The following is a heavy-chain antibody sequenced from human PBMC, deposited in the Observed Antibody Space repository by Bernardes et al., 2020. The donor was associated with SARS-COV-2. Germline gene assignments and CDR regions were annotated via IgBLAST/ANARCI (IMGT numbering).Heavy chain of an antibody. CDR2: ISGNTATI. J-gene: IGHJ4*02. V-gene: IGHV3-23*01. CDR1: GFTFSNCA. CDR3: AKDSRGATYATDFAY. D-gene: IGHD2-8*01. Sequence: GGSLRLSCAASGFTFSNCAMSWVRQAPGKGPEWVSSISGNTATINYADSVKGRFTISRANSKNTLFLQMNSLSAEDTAEYYCAKDSRGATYATDFAYWGQRTLVTVSS.